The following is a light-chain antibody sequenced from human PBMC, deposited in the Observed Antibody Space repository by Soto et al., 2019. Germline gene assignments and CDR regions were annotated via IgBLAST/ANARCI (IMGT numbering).Light chain of an antibody. J-gene: IGLJ2*01. CDR3: SSYAGSPNLV. Sequence: QSALTQPPSASGSPGQSITISCTGTSSDVGGYNYVSWYQQHPGKAPKLMIYEVNKRPSGVPDRFSGSKSGNTASLTVSGLKVEDEADYYCSSYAGSPNLVFGAGTKLTVL. CDR2: EVN. CDR1: SSDVGGYNY. V-gene: IGLV2-8*01.